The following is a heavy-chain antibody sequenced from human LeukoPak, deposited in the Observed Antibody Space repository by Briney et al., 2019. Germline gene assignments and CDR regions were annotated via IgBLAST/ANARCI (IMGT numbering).Heavy chain of an antibody. CDR1: GGSISSYY. J-gene: IGHJ4*02. V-gene: IGHV4-59*01. D-gene: IGHD4-11*01. CDR3: ATGRSGPRLFDY. Sequence: SETLSLTCTVSGGSISSYYWSWIRQPPGKGLEWIGYIYYSGSTNYNPSLKSRVTISVDTSKNQFSLKLSSVTAADTAVHYCATGRSGPRLFDYWGQGTLVTVSS. CDR2: IYYSGST.